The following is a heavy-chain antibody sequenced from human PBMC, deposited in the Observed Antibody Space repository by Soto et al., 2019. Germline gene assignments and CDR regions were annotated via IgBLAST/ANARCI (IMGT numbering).Heavy chain of an antibody. Sequence: ASVKVSCKASGGTFSSYTISWVRQAPGQGLEWMGRIIPILGIANYAQKFQGRVTITADKSTSTAYMELSSLRSEDTAVYYCAGPPELTRIYYYYGMDVWGQGTTVTVSS. CDR1: GGTFSSYT. V-gene: IGHV1-69*02. CDR3: AGPPELTRIYYYYGMDV. D-gene: IGHD1-7*01. CDR2: IIPILGIA. J-gene: IGHJ6*02.